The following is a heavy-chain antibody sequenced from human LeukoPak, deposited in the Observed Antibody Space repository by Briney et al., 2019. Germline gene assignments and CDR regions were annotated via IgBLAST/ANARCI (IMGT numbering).Heavy chain of an antibody. J-gene: IGHJ4*02. CDR1: GYTFTGIY. V-gene: IGHV1-2*02. Sequence: ASVKVSCKTSGYTFTGIYIHWVRQAPGQGLEWMGWINPNTGATNFAQKCQGRVTMTTDTSVNTAHMDLRRLRFDDTAVYYCAREGDYNGSGRGDSWGQGTLVTVSS. D-gene: IGHD3-10*01. CDR2: INPNTGAT. CDR3: AREGDYNGSGRGDS.